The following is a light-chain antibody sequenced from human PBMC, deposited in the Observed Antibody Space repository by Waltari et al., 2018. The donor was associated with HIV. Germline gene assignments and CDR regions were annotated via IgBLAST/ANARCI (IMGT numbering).Light chain of an antibody. CDR3: QTWGTGIRV. J-gene: IGLJ3*02. Sequence: QLVLTQSHSASASLGASVKLTRTLRSGNSRYAIAWHQQQPEKGPSYLMKLNSDGIHSKGDGIPDRFSGSSSGAVRYLTISSLQSEDEADYYCQTWGTGIRVFGGGTKLTVL. V-gene: IGLV4-69*01. CDR1: SGNSRYA. CDR2: LNSDGIH.